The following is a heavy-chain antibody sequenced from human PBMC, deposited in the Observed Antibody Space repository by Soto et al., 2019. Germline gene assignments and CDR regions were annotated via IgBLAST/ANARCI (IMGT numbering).Heavy chain of an antibody. D-gene: IGHD3-16*01. V-gene: IGHV4-61*08. J-gene: IGHJ4*02. CDR3: ARARYDGGYMGAEFDS. CDR2: LYHAGST. Sequence: QVHLQESGPGLVKPSETLSLQCAVSGGSVDSGGFYWSWIRQPTGKGLEWIGYLYHAGSTSYNSFQQCRAPISLHTSRNQCSLVLASVTAADTAIYHCARARYDGGYMGAEFDSWGPGTLVAVSS. CDR1: GGSVDSGGFY.